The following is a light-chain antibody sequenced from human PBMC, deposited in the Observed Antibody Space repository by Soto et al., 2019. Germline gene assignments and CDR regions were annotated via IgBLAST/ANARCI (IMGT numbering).Light chain of an antibody. V-gene: IGKV3-11*01. CDR3: QQRNNWPIVLS. Sequence: EIVLTQSPATLSLSPGDRATLSCRASQNVSTYLGWYQQKPGHAPRLLIYDASNRATGIPARFSGSGSGKNFTLTIGDLEPYDFAGDEGQQRNNWPIVLSFGGGTNVEIK. J-gene: IGKJ4*01. CDR1: QNVSTY. CDR2: DAS.